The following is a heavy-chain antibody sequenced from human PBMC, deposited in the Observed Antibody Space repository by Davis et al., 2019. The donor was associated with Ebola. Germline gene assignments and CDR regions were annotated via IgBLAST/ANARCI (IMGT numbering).Heavy chain of an antibody. V-gene: IGHV3-33*01. CDR2: IWYDGSNK. J-gene: IGHJ6*02. CDR1: GFTFSSYG. CDR3: AREGGGVSSIYYYGMDV. D-gene: IGHD6-13*01. Sequence: GGSLRLSCAASGFTFSSYGMHWVRQAPGKGLEWVAVIWYDGSNKYYADSVKGRFTISRDNSKNTLYLQMNSLRAEDTAVYYCAREGGGVSSIYYYGMDVWGQGTTVTVSS.